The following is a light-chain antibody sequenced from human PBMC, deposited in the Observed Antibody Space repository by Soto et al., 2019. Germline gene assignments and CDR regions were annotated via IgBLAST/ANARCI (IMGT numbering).Light chain of an antibody. Sequence: DIQMTQSPASLSASVGDRVTLTCRASQSISNSLNWYQQKPGKAPKLLLYFSSSLQSGVTSRFSGSGSGTDFTLTIRTRQPEDNATYYCQQSYSTPWTFGQGTKVEIK. CDR2: FSS. J-gene: IGKJ1*01. CDR3: QQSYSTPWT. CDR1: QSISNS. V-gene: IGKV1-39*01.